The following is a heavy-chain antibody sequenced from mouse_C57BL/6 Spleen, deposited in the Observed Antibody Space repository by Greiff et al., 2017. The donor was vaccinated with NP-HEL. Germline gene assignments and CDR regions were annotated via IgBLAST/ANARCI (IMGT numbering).Heavy chain of an antibody. Sequence: VQLQQSGAELVKPGASVKISCKASGYAFSSYWMNWVKQRPGKGLEWIGQIYPGDGDTNYNGKFKGKATLTADKSSSTAYMQLSSLTSEDSAVYFCARELLRSYFDYWGQGTTLTVSS. J-gene: IGHJ2*01. CDR1: GYAFSSYW. V-gene: IGHV1-80*01. D-gene: IGHD1-1*01. CDR3: ARELLRSYFDY. CDR2: IYPGDGDT.